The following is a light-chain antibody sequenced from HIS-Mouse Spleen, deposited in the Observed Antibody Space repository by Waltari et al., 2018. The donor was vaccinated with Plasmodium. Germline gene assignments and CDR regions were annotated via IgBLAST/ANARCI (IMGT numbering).Light chain of an antibody. J-gene: IGLJ3*02. CDR3: QAWDSSTAV. Sequence: SYELTQPPSVSVSPGQTDSITCPGDKLGDKYACWYQQKPGQSPVLVIYQDSKRPSGPPERFSGSNSGNTATLTISGTQAMDEADYYCQAWDSSTAVFGGGTKLTVL. V-gene: IGLV3-1*01. CDR1: KLGDKY. CDR2: QDS.